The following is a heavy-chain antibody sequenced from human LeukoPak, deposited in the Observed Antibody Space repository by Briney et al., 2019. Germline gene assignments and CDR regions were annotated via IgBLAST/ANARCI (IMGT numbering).Heavy chain of an antibody. CDR3: AVSNWMDP. V-gene: IGHV3-48*01. Sequence: PGGSLRLSCTTSVFPFSRYSMNWVRQAPGKGLEWVSYITSSGDTIYYADSVKGRFTISRDNAKNSVYLQMNSLRAEDTAVYYCAVSNWMDPWGQGTLVTVSS. CDR2: ITSSGDTI. CDR1: VFPFSRYS. J-gene: IGHJ5*02.